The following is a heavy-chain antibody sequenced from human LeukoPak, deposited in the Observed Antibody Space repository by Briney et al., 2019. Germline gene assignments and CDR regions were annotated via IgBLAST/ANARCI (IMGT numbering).Heavy chain of an antibody. D-gene: IGHD6-19*01. Sequence: GGSLRLSCAASGFTFSTYAMSWVRQAPGKGLEWVSLIYTAGNTHYADSVKGRFTISRDNSNNTLYLQMNNLRAEDTAVYYCARGGWDYWGQGALVTVSS. V-gene: IGHV3-66*01. J-gene: IGHJ4*02. CDR1: GFTFSTYA. CDR3: ARGGWDY. CDR2: IYTAGNT.